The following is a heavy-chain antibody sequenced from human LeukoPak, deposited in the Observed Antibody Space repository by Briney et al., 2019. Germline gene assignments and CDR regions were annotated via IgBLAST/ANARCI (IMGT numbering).Heavy chain of an antibody. CDR1: GGSISSYY. Sequence: SETLSLTCTVSGGSISSYYWSWIRQPPGKGLEWIGYIYYSGSTNYNPSLKSRVTISVDTSKNQFSLKLSSVTAADTAVYYCAGSMVRGVITGLDYWGQGTLVTVSS. CDR3: AGSMVRGVITGLDY. D-gene: IGHD3-10*01. CDR2: IYYSGST. V-gene: IGHV4-59*01. J-gene: IGHJ4*02.